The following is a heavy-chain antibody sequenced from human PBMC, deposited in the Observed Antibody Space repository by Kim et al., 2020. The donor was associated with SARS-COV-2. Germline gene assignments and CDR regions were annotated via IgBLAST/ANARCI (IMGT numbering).Heavy chain of an antibody. D-gene: IGHD2-2*02. CDR3: AKDWAHRIVVVPAAIFCGMDV. CDR2: IWYDGSNK. Sequence: GGSLRLSCAASGFTFSSYGMHWVRQAPGKGLEWVAVIWYDGSNKYYADSVKGRFTISRDNSKNTLYLQMNSLRAEDTAVYYCAKDWAHRIVVVPAAIFCGMDVWGQGTTVTVSS. CDR1: GFTFSSYG. V-gene: IGHV3-33*06. J-gene: IGHJ6*02.